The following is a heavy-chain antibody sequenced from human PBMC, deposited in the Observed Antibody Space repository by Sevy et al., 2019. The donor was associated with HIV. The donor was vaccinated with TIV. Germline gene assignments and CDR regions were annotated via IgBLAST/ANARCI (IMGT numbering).Heavy chain of an antibody. D-gene: IGHD3-9*01. CDR2: ISYHGRDK. CDR1: GITFSTSG. Sequence: GGSLRLSCVVSGITFSTSGMHWVRQAPGKGLEWVAVISYHGRDKFYADSVKGRSTISRDNSKNILYLQMISLRAEDTAVYYCAKDFTGYNGMDLWGQGTMVTVSS. J-gene: IGHJ6*02. CDR3: AKDFTGYNGMDL. V-gene: IGHV3-30*18.